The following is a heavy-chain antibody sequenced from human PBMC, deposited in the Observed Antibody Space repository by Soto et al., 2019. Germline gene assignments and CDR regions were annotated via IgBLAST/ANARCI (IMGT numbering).Heavy chain of an antibody. Sequence: EVQLLESGGGLVQPGGSLRLSCAASGFTFSSYAMSWVRQAPGKGLEWVSAISGSGGSTYYADSVKGRFTISRDNSKKTLHLKMNSLRAEDTAVYYCAKEDDFCSGYSSSLDYWGQGTLVTVSS. J-gene: IGHJ4*02. V-gene: IGHV3-23*01. D-gene: IGHD3-3*01. CDR3: AKEDDFCSGYSSSLDY. CDR1: GFTFSSYA. CDR2: ISGSGGST.